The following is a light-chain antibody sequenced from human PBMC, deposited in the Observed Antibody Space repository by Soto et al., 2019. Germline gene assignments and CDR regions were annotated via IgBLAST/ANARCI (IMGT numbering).Light chain of an antibody. CDR2: DAS. Sequence: EIVLTQSPATLSLSPGERATLSCRASQSVSSYLAWYQQKPGQAPRLLIYDASNRATGIPARFSGSGSGADFTLTISSLEPEDFAVYYCQHRSNWPLTFGGGTKVEIK. V-gene: IGKV3-11*01. J-gene: IGKJ4*01. CDR1: QSVSSY. CDR3: QHRSNWPLT.